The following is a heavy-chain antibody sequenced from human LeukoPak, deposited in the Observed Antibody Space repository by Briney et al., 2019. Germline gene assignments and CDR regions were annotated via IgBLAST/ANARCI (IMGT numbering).Heavy chain of an antibody. CDR3: AKDRRGGSYYAATLDI. J-gene: IGHJ3*02. Sequence: PGGSLRLSCAASGFTFSSYAMSWVRQAPGKGLEWFSGISDSGDITYYADSVKGRFTISRDNSKNTLYVQMNSLRVEDTAVYYCAKDRRGGSYYAATLDIWGQGTMVTVSS. D-gene: IGHD1-26*01. V-gene: IGHV3-23*01. CDR2: ISDSGDIT. CDR1: GFTFSSYA.